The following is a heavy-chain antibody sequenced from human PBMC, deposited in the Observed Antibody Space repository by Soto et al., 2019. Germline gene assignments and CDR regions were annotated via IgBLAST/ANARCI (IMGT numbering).Heavy chain of an antibody. CDR2: ISNNGAHT. Sequence: PGGSLRLSCAASGFTFSNYEMHWVRQAPGKGLEYVSGISNNGAHTDYAKSVKGRFTISRDNSENTLYLQMNSLRAEDTAVYYCAKARCTTSNCYVPDYWGQGTLVTVSS. CDR1: GFTFSNYE. J-gene: IGHJ4*02. CDR3: AKARCTTSNCYVPDY. D-gene: IGHD2-8*01. V-gene: IGHV3-64*01.